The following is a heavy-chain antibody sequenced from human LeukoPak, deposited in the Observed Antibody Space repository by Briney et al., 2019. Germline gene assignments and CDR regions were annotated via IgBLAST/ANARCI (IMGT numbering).Heavy chain of an antibody. J-gene: IGHJ4*02. Sequence: GESLKISCKGSGYSFTSYWSSWVRQLPGKGLEGMGIIYPGDSDTRFSPSFQGQVTISADKSISTAYLQWSSLKASDPAMYYCARPGDTAMVNLYYFDYWGQGTLVTVSS. V-gene: IGHV5-51*01. CDR1: GYSFTSYW. D-gene: IGHD5-18*01. CDR3: ARPGDTAMVNLYYFDY. CDR2: IYPGDSDT.